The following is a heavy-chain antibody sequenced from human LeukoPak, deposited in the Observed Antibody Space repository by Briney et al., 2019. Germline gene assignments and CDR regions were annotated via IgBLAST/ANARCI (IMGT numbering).Heavy chain of an antibody. Sequence: PSETLSLTCTVSGGPISPYYWSWIRPPPGKGLEWIGYIYYSGSTNYNPSLKSRVIISVDTSKNQFSLKLSSVTAADTAVYYCAKYGYNYAFDIWGQGTMVTVSS. D-gene: IGHD5-24*01. CDR2: IYYSGST. CDR1: GGPISPYY. CDR3: AKYGYNYAFDI. V-gene: IGHV4-59*01. J-gene: IGHJ3*02.